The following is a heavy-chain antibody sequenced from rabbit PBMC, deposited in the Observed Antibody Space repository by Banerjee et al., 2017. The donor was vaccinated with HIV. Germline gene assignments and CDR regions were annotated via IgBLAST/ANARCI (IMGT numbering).Heavy chain of an antibody. D-gene: IGHD2-1*01. CDR1: GFTLSSSYW. Sequence: QSLEESGGDLVKPGASLTLTCTASGFTLSSSYWICWVRQAPGKGLEWIACIDVGSSGNTYYASWAKGRFTISKTSSTTVTLQMTSLTAADTATYFCARGWITMTMNLWGPGTLVTVS. J-gene: IGHJ4*01. CDR2: IDVGSSGNT. V-gene: IGHV1S40*01. CDR3: ARGWITMTMNL.